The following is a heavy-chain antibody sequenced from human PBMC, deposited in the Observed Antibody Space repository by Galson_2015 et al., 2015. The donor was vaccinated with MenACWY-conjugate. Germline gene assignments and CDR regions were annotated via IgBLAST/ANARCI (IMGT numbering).Heavy chain of an antibody. CDR1: GFTFSSYG. J-gene: IGHJ4*02. CDR2: TSYEGSIQ. V-gene: IGHV3-30*18. D-gene: IGHD6-19*01. CDR3: AKEAAQRASVALDY. Sequence: SLRLSCAASGFTFSSYGMQWVRQAPGKGLDWVAVTSYEGSIQHYGDSVKGRFTISRDNSKNTLYLQMNSLRVEDTAVYYCAKEAAQRASVALDYWGQGTLVTVSS.